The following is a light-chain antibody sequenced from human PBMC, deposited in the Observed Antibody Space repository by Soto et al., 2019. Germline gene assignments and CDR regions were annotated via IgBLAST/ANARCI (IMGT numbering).Light chain of an antibody. V-gene: IGKV3-11*01. CDR1: QSVSSY. CDR2: DAS. Sequence: EIVLTQSPATLSLSPGERATLSCRASQSVSSYLAWYQQKPGQAPRLLIYDASNRATGIPARFSGSGSGTDFHLNIRSLETEDFAVYYCQQRSNWPLTLGGGTKVEIK. CDR3: QQRSNWPLT. J-gene: IGKJ4*01.